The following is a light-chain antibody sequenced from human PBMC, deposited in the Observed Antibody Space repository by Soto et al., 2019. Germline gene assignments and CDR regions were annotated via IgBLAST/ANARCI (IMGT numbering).Light chain of an antibody. Sequence: EIVLTQSPDTLSLSPGERVTLSCRASQRMTNNFLAWFQQKPGLAPRLLIHGASTRASGVPDRFTGGGSGTDFVLTISRVEPEDFAVYYCHHYGSSPYTFGLGTKLEIK. V-gene: IGKV3-20*01. CDR3: HHYGSSPYT. CDR2: GAS. CDR1: QRMTNNF. J-gene: IGKJ2*01.